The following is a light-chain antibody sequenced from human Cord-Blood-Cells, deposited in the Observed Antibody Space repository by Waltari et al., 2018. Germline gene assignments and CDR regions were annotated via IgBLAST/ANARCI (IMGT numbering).Light chain of an antibody. V-gene: IGLV1-44*01. J-gene: IGLJ3*02. Sequence: QSVLTQPPSASGTPGQRVTISCSGSSPNMGSNTVNWYQQLPGTAPKLLIYSNNQRPSGVPDRFSGSKSGTSASLAISGLQSEDEADYYCAAWDDSLNAWVFGGGTKLTVL. CDR2: SNN. CDR3: AAWDDSLNAWV. CDR1: SPNMGSNT.